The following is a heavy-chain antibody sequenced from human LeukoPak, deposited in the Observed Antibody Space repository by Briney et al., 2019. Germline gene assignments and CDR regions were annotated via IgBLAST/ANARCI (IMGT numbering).Heavy chain of an antibody. J-gene: IGHJ4*02. D-gene: IGHD3-22*01. Sequence: SETLSLTCTVSGGSISSGSYYWSWIRQPAGKGLEWIGRIYPSGSTNYNPSLKSRVTISVDTPENQFSLKLSSVTAADTAVYFCARETNGYYDHWGQGTLVTVSS. V-gene: IGHV4-61*02. CDR1: GGSISSGSYY. CDR2: IYPSGST. CDR3: ARETNGYYDH.